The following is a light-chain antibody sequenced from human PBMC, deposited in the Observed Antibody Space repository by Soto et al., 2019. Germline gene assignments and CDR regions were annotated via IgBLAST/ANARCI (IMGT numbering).Light chain of an antibody. Sequence: EIVLTQSPDTLSVSXGEIATLSCSASQSISSNLAWYQQKPGQAPRLLMFRTSSRATGFPARFSGSGSGTEFNLTISSLQSEDFGVYYCQQYNNWPRATFGGGSKVDIK. J-gene: IGKJ4*01. CDR1: QSISSN. CDR3: QQYNNWPRAT. V-gene: IGKV3-15*01. CDR2: RTS.